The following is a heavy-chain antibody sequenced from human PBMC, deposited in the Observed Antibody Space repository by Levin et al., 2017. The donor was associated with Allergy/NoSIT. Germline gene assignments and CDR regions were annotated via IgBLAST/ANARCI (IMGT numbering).Heavy chain of an antibody. CDR1: GFTFSDYS. J-gene: IGHJ6*02. V-gene: IGHV3-48*01. CDR3: ASQYNSGWSQYYYYGMDV. D-gene: IGHD6-19*01. Sequence: QAGGSLRLSCAVSGFTFSDYSMNWVRQAPGKGLEWVSYISSSSSTIYYADSVKGRFTISRDNGKNSLYLQMNSLRAEDTAVYYCASQYNSGWSQYYYYGMDVWGQGTTVTVSS. CDR2: ISSSSSTI.